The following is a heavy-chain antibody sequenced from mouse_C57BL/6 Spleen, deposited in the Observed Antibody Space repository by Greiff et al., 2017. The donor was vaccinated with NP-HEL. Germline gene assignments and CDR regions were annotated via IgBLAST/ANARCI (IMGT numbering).Heavy chain of an antibody. V-gene: IGHV1-81*01. CDR1: GYTFTSYG. D-gene: IGHD1-1*01. J-gene: IGHJ2*01. Sequence: QVQLQQSGAELARPGASVKLSCKASGYTFTSYGISWVKQRTGQGLEWIGEIYPRSGNTYYNEKFKGKATLTADKSSSTAYMELRSLTSEDSAVYFCAKSSSFITTVVAHFDYWGQGTTLTVSS. CDR3: AKSSSFITTVVAHFDY. CDR2: IYPRSGNT.